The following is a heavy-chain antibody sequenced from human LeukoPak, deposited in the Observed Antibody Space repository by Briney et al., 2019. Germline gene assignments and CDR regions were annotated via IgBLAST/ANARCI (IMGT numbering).Heavy chain of an antibody. Sequence: PRGCLRLSCADSGFTFSSYTMSGVPQAPGKGVEWVSDISGSGGSTYYADSVKGRFTLSRDNFQNPLYWQMKRLRAEDTAVYYCAHISSSWPDYWGQGTLVTVSS. D-gene: IGHD6-13*01. J-gene: IGHJ4*02. CDR2: ISGSGGST. CDR3: AHISSSWPDY. CDR1: GFTFSSYT. V-gene: IGHV3-23*01.